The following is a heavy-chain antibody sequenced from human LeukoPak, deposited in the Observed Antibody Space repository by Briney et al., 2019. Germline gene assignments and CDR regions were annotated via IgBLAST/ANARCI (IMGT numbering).Heavy chain of an antibody. V-gene: IGHV4-34*01. Sequence: SETLSLTCAVYGGSFSGYYWSWIRQPPGKGLEWIGEINHSGSTNYNPSLKSRVTISVDTSKNQFSLELSSVTAADTAVYYCARNLGYCSGGSCLFVPWGQGTLVTVSS. CDR2: INHSGST. J-gene: IGHJ5*02. D-gene: IGHD2-15*01. CDR1: GGSFSGYY. CDR3: ARNLGYCSGGSCLFVP.